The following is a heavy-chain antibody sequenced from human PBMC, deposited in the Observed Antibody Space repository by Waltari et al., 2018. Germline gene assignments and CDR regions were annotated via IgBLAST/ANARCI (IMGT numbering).Heavy chain of an antibody. CDR2: ISERGDST. D-gene: IGHD2-2*01. J-gene: IGHJ4*02. V-gene: IGHV3-23*01. CDR3: AKEGVGYCTRTSCCIGFDL. CDR1: GFPINACA. Sequence: EVQLLESGGGLSQPGGSLRLSVAASGFPINACAIIWGRQAPGKGLEWVSSISERGDSTYYADSVKGRVTTSRDNSKNTVYLQMSNMRSEDTAVYYCAKEGVGYCTRTSCCIGFDLWGQGTLVTVSS.